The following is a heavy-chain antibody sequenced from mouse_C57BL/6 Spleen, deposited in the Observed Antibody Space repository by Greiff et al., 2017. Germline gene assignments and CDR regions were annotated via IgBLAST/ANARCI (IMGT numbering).Heavy chain of an antibody. CDR2: IYPGDGDT. Sequence: VKLVESGAELVKPGASVKISCKASGYAFSSYWMNWVKQRPGKGLEWIGQIYPGDGDTNYNGKFKGKATLTADKSSSTAYMQLSSLTSEDSAVYFCARGWLRLAMDYWGQGTSVTVSS. J-gene: IGHJ4*01. CDR3: ARGWLRLAMDY. D-gene: IGHD2-2*01. CDR1: GYAFSSYW. V-gene: IGHV1-80*01.